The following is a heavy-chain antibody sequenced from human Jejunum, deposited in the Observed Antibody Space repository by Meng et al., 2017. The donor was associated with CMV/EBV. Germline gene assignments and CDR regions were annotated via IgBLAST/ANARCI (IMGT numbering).Heavy chain of an antibody. CDR3: ATYCTSASCYGDSAGGMEF. V-gene: IGHV4-61*01. J-gene: IGHJ6*02. Sequence: ATYCWTWIRQPPGGGLEWIAYIFHTGSTNHSPSLKSRVTISRDTSKNQFSLRLSSVTAADTAVYYCATYCTSASCYGDSAGGMEFWGQGTTVTVSS. D-gene: IGHD2-2*01. CDR1: ATYC. CDR2: IFHTGST.